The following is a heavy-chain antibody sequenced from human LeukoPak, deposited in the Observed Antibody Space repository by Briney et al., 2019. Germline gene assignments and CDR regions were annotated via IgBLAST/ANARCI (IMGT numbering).Heavy chain of an antibody. V-gene: IGHV4-34*01. CDR3: ARGRHILTGYYRSHYFDY. CDR2: INHSGST. J-gene: IGHJ4*02. Sequence: SETLCLTCAVYGGSFSGYYWSWIRQPPGKGLEWIGEINHSGSTNYNPSLKSRVTISVDTSKNQFSLKLSSVTAADTAVYYCARGRHILTGYYRSHYFDYWGQGTLVTVSS. CDR1: GGSFSGYY. D-gene: IGHD3-9*01.